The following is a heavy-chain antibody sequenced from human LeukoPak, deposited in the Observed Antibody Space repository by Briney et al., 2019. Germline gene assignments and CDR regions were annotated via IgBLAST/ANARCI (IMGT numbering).Heavy chain of an antibody. CDR2: IIPIFGTA. CDR3: ARVIVAGTLGY. CDR1: GGTFSSYA. J-gene: IGHJ4*02. Sequence: ASVKVSCKASGGTFSSYAISWVRQAPGQGLEWMGGIIPIFGTANYAQKFQGRVTITADKSTSTAYMELSSLRSEDTAVYYCARVIVAGTLGYWGQGALVTVSS. D-gene: IGHD6-19*01. V-gene: IGHV1-69*06.